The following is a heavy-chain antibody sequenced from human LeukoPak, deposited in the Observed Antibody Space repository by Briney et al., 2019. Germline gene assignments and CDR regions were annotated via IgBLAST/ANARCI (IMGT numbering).Heavy chain of an antibody. CDR1: GFTFSSYG. D-gene: IGHD3-9*01. CDR2: ISYDGSNE. Sequence: PGRSLRLSCAASGFTFSSYGMHWVRQAPGKGLEWVAVISYDGSNEYYADSVKGRFTISRDNSKNTLYLQMNSLRAEDTAVYYCAKAPYDILTGYSPSWGQGTLVTVSS. CDR3: AKAPYDILTGYSPS. V-gene: IGHV3-30*18. J-gene: IGHJ5*02.